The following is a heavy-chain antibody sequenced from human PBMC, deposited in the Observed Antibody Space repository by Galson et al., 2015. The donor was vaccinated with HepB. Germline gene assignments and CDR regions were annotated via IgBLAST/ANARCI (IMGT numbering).Heavy chain of an antibody. CDR1: GDSVPSNSAV. Sequence: CAISGDSVPSNSAVWNWIRQSPSRGLEWLGRTYFRSKWRIDYAMSVKSRITISPDTSDNQISLLLRSVTPEDTAVYYRAYGSDVWGPGTTVIVSS. V-gene: IGHV6-1*01. CDR3: AYGSDV. J-gene: IGHJ6*02. CDR2: TYFRSKWRI.